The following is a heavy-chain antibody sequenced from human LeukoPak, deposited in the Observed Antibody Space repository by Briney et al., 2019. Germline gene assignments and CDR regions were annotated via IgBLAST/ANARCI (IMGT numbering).Heavy chain of an antibody. CDR3: ARDLAYSSSGYYFDY. J-gene: IGHJ4*02. CDR2: IIPIFGTA. D-gene: IGHD6-6*01. CDR1: GGTFSSYA. V-gene: IGHV1-69*05. Sequence: GSSVKVSCKASGGTFSSYAISWVRQAPGQGLEWMGGIIPIFGTANYAQKFQGRVTITTDESTSTAYMELSSLRSEDTAVYYCARDLAYSSSGYYFDYWGRGTLVTVSS.